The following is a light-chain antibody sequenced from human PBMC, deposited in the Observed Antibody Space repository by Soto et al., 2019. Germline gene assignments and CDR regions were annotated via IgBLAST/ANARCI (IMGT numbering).Light chain of an antibody. CDR1: QNIERW. V-gene: IGKV1-5*01. CDR2: DVS. CDR3: QQRSNR. Sequence: DIQMTQSPSTLSSSLGDRVTITCRASQNIERWLAWYQQKPGKAPKLLLYDVSSLESGVPSRFSGSGSGTDFTLTISSLEPEDFAVYYWQQRSNRFGGGTKVDIK. J-gene: IGKJ4*01.